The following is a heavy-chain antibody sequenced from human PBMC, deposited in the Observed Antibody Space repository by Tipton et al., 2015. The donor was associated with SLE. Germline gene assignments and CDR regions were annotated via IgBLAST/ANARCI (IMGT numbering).Heavy chain of an antibody. CDR1: GGSFSGYY. J-gene: IGHJ6*03. CDR2: INHSQTT. Sequence: TLSLTCAVYGGSFSGYYWSWIRQPPGKRLEWNGEINHSQTTNYNPSLKSRVSISVNTSKNHYSMKVSSATAADTAVYYCARGLWFLKLGYYYYYMVVWDKGTTVTVAS. CDR3: ARGLWFLKLGYYYYYMVV. D-gene: IGHD3-10*01. V-gene: IGHV4-34*01.